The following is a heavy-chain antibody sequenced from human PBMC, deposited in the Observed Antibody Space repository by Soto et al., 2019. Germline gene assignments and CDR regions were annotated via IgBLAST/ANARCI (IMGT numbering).Heavy chain of an antibody. Sequence: EVQLLESGGGLVQPGGSLRLSCAASGFTFSSYAMSWVRQAPGKGLEWVSAISGSGGSTDYADSVKGRFTISRDNSKNTLYLQMNSLRAEDTAVYYCAKFRCSSTSCPYYFDYWGQGTLVTVSS. J-gene: IGHJ4*02. CDR1: GFTFSSYA. V-gene: IGHV3-23*01. CDR2: ISGSGGST. CDR3: AKFRCSSTSCPYYFDY. D-gene: IGHD2-2*01.